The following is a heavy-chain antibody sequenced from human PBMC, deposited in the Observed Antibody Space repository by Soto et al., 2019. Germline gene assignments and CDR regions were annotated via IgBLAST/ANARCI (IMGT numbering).Heavy chain of an antibody. CDR1: GYTFTSYD. CDR2: MNPNSGNT. V-gene: IGHV1-8*01. CDR3: ARKLGLRYFDWLSSGDYYYMDV. Sequence: ASVKVSCKASGYTFTSYDINWVRQATGQGLEWMGWMNPNSGNTGYAQKLQGRVTMTRNTSISTAYMELSSLRSEDTAVYYCARKLGLRYFDWLSSGDYYYMDVWGKGTTVTVSS. D-gene: IGHD3-9*01. J-gene: IGHJ6*03.